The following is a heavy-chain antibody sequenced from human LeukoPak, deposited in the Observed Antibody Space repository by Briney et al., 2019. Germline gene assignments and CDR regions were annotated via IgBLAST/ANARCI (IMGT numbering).Heavy chain of an antibody. Sequence: PGGSLRLSCAASGFTFSSYSMNWVRQAPGKGLEWVSSISSSSSYIYYADSVKGRFTISRDNAKNSLYLQMNSLRAEDTAVYYCARDEQIAAAGTIIPYYYYYYTDVWGKGTTVTVSS. CDR3: ARDEQIAAAGTIIPYYYYYYTDV. V-gene: IGHV3-21*01. D-gene: IGHD6-13*01. CDR2: ISSSSSYI. CDR1: GFTFSSYS. J-gene: IGHJ6*03.